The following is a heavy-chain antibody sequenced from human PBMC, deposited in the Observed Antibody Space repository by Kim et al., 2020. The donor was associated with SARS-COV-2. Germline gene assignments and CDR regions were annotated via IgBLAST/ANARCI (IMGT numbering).Heavy chain of an antibody. Sequence: GGSLRLSCAASGFTFSIYSMNWIRQAPGKGLEWVSYIGDSGSAIYYADSVKGRFTISRDSAKNALYLQMNTLRDEDTAVYHCARGVDHKGIEYYATDVWGQGTMVTVSS. J-gene: IGHJ6*02. CDR2: IGDSGSAI. D-gene: IGHD2-15*01. V-gene: IGHV3-48*02. CDR1: GFTFSIYS. CDR3: ARGVDHKGIEYYATDV.